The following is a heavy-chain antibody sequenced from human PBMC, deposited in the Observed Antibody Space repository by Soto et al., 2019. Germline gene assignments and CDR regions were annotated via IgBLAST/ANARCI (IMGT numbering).Heavy chain of an antibody. CDR2: IIPILGIA. Sequence: QVQLVQSGAEVKKPGSSVKVSCKASGGTFSSYTISWVRQAPGQGLEWMGRIIPILGIANYAQKFQGRVKSTADKYKSTAYMELSSLRSEDTAVYYFAREGRGGWYLDLWGRGTLVTVST. J-gene: IGHJ2*01. V-gene: IGHV1-69*08. D-gene: IGHD3-16*01. CDR3: AREGRGGWYLDL. CDR1: GGTFSSYT.